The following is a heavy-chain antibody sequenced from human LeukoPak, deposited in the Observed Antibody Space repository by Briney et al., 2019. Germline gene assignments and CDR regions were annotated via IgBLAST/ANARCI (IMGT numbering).Heavy chain of an antibody. CDR3: ARESVVRGLDY. V-gene: IGHV3-7*01. CDR2: VNQDGGEK. J-gene: IGHJ4*02. CDR1: GFTFSSYW. D-gene: IGHD3-10*01. Sequence: PGGSLRLSCAASGFTFSSYWMTWVRQAPGKGLEWVANVNQDGGEKYHVESVKGRFTISRDNAKSSLYLQMNSLRDEDTAVYYCARESVVRGLDYWGQGTLVTVSS.